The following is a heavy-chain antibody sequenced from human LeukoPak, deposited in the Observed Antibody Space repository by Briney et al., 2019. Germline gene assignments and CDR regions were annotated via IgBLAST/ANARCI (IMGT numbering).Heavy chain of an antibody. V-gene: IGHV5-51*01. CDR3: ARHTGEGSHFQH. D-gene: IGHD3-16*01. J-gene: IGHJ1*01. Sequence: KPGESLKISCKGSGYSFINYWIGWVRQMPGKGLEWMGIIYPGDTVTIYSPSFQGQVTISDDKSIRTAYLQWTSLKASDTAMYYCARHTGEGSHFQHWGQGSLVTVST. CDR1: GYSFINYW. CDR2: IYPGDTVT.